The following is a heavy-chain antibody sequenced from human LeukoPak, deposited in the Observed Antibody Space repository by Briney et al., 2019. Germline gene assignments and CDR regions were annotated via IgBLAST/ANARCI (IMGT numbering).Heavy chain of an antibody. CDR1: GFTFSNFW. J-gene: IGHJ6*02. V-gene: IGHV3-7*01. Sequence: GGSLRLPCAASGFTFSNFWMSWVRQAPGKGLEWVANIKPEGSEKYYVDSVKGRFTISRDNAKNSLYLQMNSLRAEDTAVYYCTRNRGLDVWGQGTTVTVSS. D-gene: IGHD6-25*01. CDR3: TRNRGLDV. CDR2: IKPEGSEK.